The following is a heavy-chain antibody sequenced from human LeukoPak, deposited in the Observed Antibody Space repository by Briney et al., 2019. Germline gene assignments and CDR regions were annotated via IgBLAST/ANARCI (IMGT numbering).Heavy chain of an antibody. CDR2: IYSGGTT. V-gene: IGHV3-66*01. CDR1: GFTVSTNY. CDR3: ARTYYYDSSGPD. Sequence: GGSLRLSCAASGFTVSTNYLSWVRQAPGKGLEWVSVIYSGGTTHYADSVKSRFTISRDNSKNTLYLQMNSLRVEDTAVYYCARTYYYDSSGPDWGQGTLVTVSS. J-gene: IGHJ4*02. D-gene: IGHD3-22*01.